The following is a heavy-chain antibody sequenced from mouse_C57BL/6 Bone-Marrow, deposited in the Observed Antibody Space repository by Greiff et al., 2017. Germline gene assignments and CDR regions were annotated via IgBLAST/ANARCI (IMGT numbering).Heavy chain of an antibody. CDR1: GYTFTSYG. J-gene: IGHJ3*01. D-gene: IGHD2-4*01. CDR2: IYPRSGNT. CDR3: ASLRLRLAWFAY. Sequence: QVHVKQSGAELARPGASVKLSCKASGYTFTSYGISWVKQRTGQGLEWIGEIYPRSGNTYYNEKFKGKAKLTADKSSSTAYMELRSLTSEDSAVYFCASLRLRLAWFAYWGQGTLVTVSA. V-gene: IGHV1-81*01.